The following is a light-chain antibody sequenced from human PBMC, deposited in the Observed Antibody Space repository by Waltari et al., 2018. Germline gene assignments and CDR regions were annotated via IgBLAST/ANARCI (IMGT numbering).Light chain of an antibody. Sequence: QSALTQAASVSGSPGQPLTISCTGPSSDIGSYNYVSWYQQHPGKAPKLIIYGVSNRPSGVSNRFSGSKSGNTASLTISGLQAEDEADYYCNSYANSNTRVFGGGTKLTVL. J-gene: IGLJ3*02. V-gene: IGLV2-14*03. CDR1: SSDIGSYNY. CDR3: NSYANSNTRV. CDR2: GVS.